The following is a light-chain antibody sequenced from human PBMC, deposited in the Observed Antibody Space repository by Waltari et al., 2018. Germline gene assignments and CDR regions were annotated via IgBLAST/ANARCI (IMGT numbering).Light chain of an antibody. J-gene: IGLJ3*02. CDR1: SSTVAINY. Sequence: QSVLTQPPSASATPGQRVTISSSGGSSTVAINYVYWYQQLPGTAPKLLIYRNNQRPSGVPDRFSGSKSGTSASLAISGLRSEDEADYYCATWDVSLSGWVFGGGTKLTVL. V-gene: IGLV1-47*01. CDR3: ATWDVSLSGWV. CDR2: RNN.